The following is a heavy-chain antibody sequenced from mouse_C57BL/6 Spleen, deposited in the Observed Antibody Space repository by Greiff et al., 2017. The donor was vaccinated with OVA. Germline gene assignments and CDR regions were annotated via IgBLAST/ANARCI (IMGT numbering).Heavy chain of an antibody. CDR3: ARGTTVVATLRHYAMDD. V-gene: IGHV1-59*01. CDR1: GYTFTSYW. Sequence: QVQLQQPGAELVRPGTSVKLSCKASGYTFTSYWMHWVKQRPGQGLEWIGVIDPSDSYTNYNQKFKGKATLTVDTSSSTAYMQLSSLTSEDSAVYYCARGTTVVATLRHYAMDDWGQGTSVTVSS. J-gene: IGHJ4*01. D-gene: IGHD1-1*01. CDR2: IDPSDSYT.